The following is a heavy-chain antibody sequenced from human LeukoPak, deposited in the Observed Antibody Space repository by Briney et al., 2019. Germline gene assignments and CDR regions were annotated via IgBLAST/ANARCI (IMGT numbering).Heavy chain of an antibody. CDR3: ARRAGAYSHPYDY. Sequence: GGSLRLSCSASGFTFGDYVLIWVRQAPGKGLEWVGFIKSKAHGETTQYTASVKGRVTISRDDSKSIAYLQMNSLRADDTAVYYCARRAGAYSHPYDYWGQGTLVTVSS. CDR1: GFTFGDYV. D-gene: IGHD4/OR15-4a*01. J-gene: IGHJ4*02. CDR2: IKSKAHGETT. V-gene: IGHV3-49*04.